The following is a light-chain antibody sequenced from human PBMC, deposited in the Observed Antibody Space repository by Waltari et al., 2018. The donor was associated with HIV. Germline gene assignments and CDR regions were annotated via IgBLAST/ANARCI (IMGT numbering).Light chain of an antibody. CDR3: QQYNDWPLT. V-gene: IGKV3-15*01. CDR2: GAS. J-gene: IGKJ5*01. CDR1: QRVSSN. Sequence: EIVMTQSPATLSVSPGERATLDCRASQRVSSNLAWYKQKPGQGPSLLISGASTSATGIPARFRGSASGAEFTLTISSLQSEDFAVYYCQQYNDWPLTFVQGPRLKIK.